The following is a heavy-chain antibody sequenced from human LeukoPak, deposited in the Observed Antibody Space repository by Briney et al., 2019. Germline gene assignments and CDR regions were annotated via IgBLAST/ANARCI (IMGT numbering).Heavy chain of an antibody. V-gene: IGHV4-59*01. J-gene: IGHJ4*02. CDR2: IYYSGST. CDR3: ARVQAYGGKGYFDY. CDR1: GGSISSYY. D-gene: IGHD4-23*01. Sequence: TSETLSLTCTVSGGSISSYYWSWLRQPPGKGLEWIGYIYYSGSTNYNPSLKSRVTISVDTSKNQFSLKLSSVTAADTAVYYCARVQAYGGKGYFDYWGQGTLVTVSS.